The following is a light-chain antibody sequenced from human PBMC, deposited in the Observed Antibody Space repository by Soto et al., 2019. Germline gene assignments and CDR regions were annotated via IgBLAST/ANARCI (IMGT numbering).Light chain of an antibody. CDR1: QSVTNNY. V-gene: IGKV3-20*01. CDR3: QQYGSSPIT. CDR2: VAS. Sequence: EIVLTQSPGTLSLSPGERATLSCRASQSVTNNYLAWYQQTPGQAPRLLIYVASTKATGILDMFSGSESGTDFPLIIRRLEPEDFAVYCCQQYGSSPITFGQGTRLEIK. J-gene: IGKJ5*01.